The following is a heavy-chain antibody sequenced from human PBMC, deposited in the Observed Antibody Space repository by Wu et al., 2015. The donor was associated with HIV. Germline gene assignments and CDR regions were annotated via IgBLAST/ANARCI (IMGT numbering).Heavy chain of an antibody. D-gene: IGHD3-22*01. J-gene: IGHJ4*02. Sequence: QVQLVQSGAEVKKPGSSVKVSCKASGGTFSNYAINWVRQAPGQGPEWMGGIITIFGITNYAQKFQGRVTMTTDTSTSTAYMELRSLRFDDTAMYYCARGHYYDASSSPMYWGQGTLVTVSS. V-gene: IGHV1-69*05. CDR2: IITIFGIT. CDR1: GGTFSNYA. CDR3: ARGHYYDASSSPMY.